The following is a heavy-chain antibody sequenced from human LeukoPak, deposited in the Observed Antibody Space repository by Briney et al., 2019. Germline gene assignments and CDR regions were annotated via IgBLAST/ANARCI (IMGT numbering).Heavy chain of an antibody. D-gene: IGHD1-14*01. V-gene: IGHV4-59*01. Sequence: SETLSLTCTVSGGSISSYYWSWIRQPAGKGLEWIGYIYYSGSTNYNPSLKSRVTISVDTSKNQFSLKLSSVTAADTAVYYCARGRAPTTFDYWGQGTLVTVSS. CDR1: GGSISSYY. CDR3: ARGRAPTTFDY. CDR2: IYYSGST. J-gene: IGHJ4*02.